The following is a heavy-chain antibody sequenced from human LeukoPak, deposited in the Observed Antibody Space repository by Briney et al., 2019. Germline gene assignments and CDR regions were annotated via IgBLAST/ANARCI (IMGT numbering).Heavy chain of an antibody. CDR2: IRYDGSNK. CDR3: ASANYDSSGYYLYLRYYFDY. Sequence: PGGSLRLSCAASGFTFSSYGMHWVRQAPGKGLEWVAFIRYDGSNKYYADSVKGRFTISRDNSKNTLYLQMNSLRAEDTAVYYCASANYDSSGYYLYLRYYFDYWGQGTLVTVSS. V-gene: IGHV3-30*02. CDR1: GFTFSSYG. D-gene: IGHD3-22*01. J-gene: IGHJ4*02.